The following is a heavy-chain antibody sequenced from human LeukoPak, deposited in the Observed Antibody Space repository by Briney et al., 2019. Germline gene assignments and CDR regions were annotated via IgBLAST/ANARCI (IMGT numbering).Heavy chain of an antibody. CDR1: GFTFSSYE. D-gene: IGHD2-2*01. J-gene: IGHJ4*02. V-gene: IGHV3-48*03. CDR2: ISSSGSTI. CDR3: ASSIVVVPAATIDEI. Sequence: GGSLRLSCAASGFTFSSYEMNWVRQAPGKGLEWVSYISSSGSTIYYADSVKGRFTISRDNAKNSLYLQMNSLRVEDTAVYYCASSIVVVPAATIDEIWGQGTLVTVSS.